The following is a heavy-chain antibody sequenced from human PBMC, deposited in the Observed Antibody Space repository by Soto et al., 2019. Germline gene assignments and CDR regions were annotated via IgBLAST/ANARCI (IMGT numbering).Heavy chain of an antibody. J-gene: IGHJ4*02. CDR1: GFTFSNYW. Sequence: PGGSLRLSCAASGFTFSNYWMSWVRQAPGKGLEWVSSISSSSSYIYYADSVKGRFTISRDNAKNSLYLQMNSLRAEDTALYFCAKDTYIMVGGTHIDFWGRGTLVTVSS. V-gene: IGHV3-21*04. D-gene: IGHD1-26*01. CDR3: AKDTYIMVGGTHIDF. CDR2: ISSSSSYI.